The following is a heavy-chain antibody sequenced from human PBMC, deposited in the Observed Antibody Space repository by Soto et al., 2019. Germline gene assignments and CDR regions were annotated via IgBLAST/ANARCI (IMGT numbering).Heavy chain of an antibody. J-gene: IGHJ6*02. D-gene: IGHD6-19*01. CDR1: GFVFEMYW. Sequence: GGSLRLSCAASGFVFEMYWMHWVRQTPGKGPEWVSRISDDGARTDYADSVKGRFTISRDNAKNSLYLELNSLRAEDTAIYYCAKWEGIAVDGPNYYGLDVWGQGTSVTVSS. CDR2: ISDDGART. V-gene: IGHV3-74*01. CDR3: AKWEGIAVDGPNYYGLDV.